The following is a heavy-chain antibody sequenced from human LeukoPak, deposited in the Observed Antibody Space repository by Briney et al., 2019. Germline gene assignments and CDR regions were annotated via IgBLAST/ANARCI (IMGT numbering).Heavy chain of an antibody. V-gene: IGHV5-51*01. D-gene: IGHD1-1*01. CDR2: IYPGDSDT. Sequence: GASLEISCKGSGYSFTSYWIGWVRQMPGKGLEWMGIIYPGDSDTRYSPSFQGQVTISADKSISTAYLQWSSLKASDTAMYYCARRYGPWEGAFDIWGQGTMVTVSS. J-gene: IGHJ3*02. CDR1: GYSFTSYW. CDR3: ARRYGPWEGAFDI.